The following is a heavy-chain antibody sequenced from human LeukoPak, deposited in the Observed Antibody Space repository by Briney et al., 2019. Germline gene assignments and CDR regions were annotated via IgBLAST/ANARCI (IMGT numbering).Heavy chain of an antibody. J-gene: IGHJ4*02. Sequence: SQTLSLTCTVSGGSISSGGYYWSWIRQPPGKGLEWIGYIYHSGSTYYNPSLKSRVTISVDRSKNQFSLKLSSVTAADTAVYYCARDPPCSSTSCYGEDHYFDYWGQGTLVTVSS. CDR2: IYHSGST. V-gene: IGHV4-30-2*01. D-gene: IGHD2-2*01. CDR3: ARDPPCSSTSCYGEDHYFDY. CDR1: GGSISSGGYY.